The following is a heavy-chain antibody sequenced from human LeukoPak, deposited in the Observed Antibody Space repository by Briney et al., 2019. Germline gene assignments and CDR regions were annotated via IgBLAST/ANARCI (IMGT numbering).Heavy chain of an antibody. CDR2: IYHSGST. D-gene: IGHD2-15*01. V-gene: IGHV4-30-2*02. J-gene: IGHJ4*02. Sequence: PSQTLSLTCAVSGGSISSGGYSWSWIRQPPGKGLEWIGYIYHSGSTYYNPSLKSRVTISVDRSKNQFSLKLNSVTAADTAVYYCARYCSGGDCYSKALDYWGQGILVTVSS. CDR1: GGSISSGGYS. CDR3: ARYCSGGDCYSKALDY.